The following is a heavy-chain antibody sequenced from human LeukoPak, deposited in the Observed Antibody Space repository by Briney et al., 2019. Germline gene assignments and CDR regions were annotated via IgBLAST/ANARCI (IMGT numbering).Heavy chain of an antibody. CDR2: IIPIFDET. V-gene: IGHV1-69*08. D-gene: IGHD3-10*01. CDR1: GGTFSSYT. J-gene: IGHJ3*02. Sequence: ASVKVSCKASGGTFSSYTVNWVRQAPGQGLEWMGRIIPIFDETNIAQKFQGRVGITADKSTTTAYMELTSLKSEDTAIYYCAREDGWGFDIWGQGTMVSVSS. CDR3: AREDGWGFDI.